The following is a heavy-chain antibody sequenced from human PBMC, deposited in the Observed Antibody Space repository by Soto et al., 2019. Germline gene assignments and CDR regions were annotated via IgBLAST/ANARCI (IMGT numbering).Heavy chain of an antibody. CDR1: GYTFTSYG. CDR2: ISAYNGNT. CDR3: ARAWAAAGPFDY. V-gene: IGHV1-18*01. D-gene: IGHD6-13*01. J-gene: IGHJ4*02. Sequence: QVQLVQSGAEVKKPGASVKVSCKASGYTFTSYGISWVRQAPGQGLEWMGWISAYNGNTNYAQKLQGRVTMTPDTSTSTASLELRSLRSDDTAVYYCARAWAAAGPFDYWGQGTLVTVSS.